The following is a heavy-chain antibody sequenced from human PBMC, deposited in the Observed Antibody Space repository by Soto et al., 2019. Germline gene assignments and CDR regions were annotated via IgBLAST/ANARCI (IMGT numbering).Heavy chain of an antibody. V-gene: IGHV3-23*01. Sequence: QSGGSLRLSCGASGFTFSSYAMNWVRQAPGKGLEWVSLISGSDGITDYADYADSVKGRFIISRDNSKSTLYLQMNSLRAEDTALYYCAKSGVGSNKWSLDYWGQGTLVTVSS. CDR2: ISGSDGITDYA. D-gene: IGHD1-26*01. J-gene: IGHJ4*01. CDR3: AKSGVGSNKWSLDY. CDR1: GFTFSSYA.